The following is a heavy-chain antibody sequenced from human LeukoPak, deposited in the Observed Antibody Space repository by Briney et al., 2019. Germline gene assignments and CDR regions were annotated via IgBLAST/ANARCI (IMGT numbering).Heavy chain of an antibody. J-gene: IGHJ4*02. CDR3: ATDLKKGDSGCFDY. CDR2: INTNTGNP. Sequence: ASAKVSCKASGYTFTSSALNWVRQAPGQGLEWMGWINTNTGNPTYAQGFTGRFVFSLDTSVSTAYLHISSLEAEDTAIYYCATDLKKGDSGCFDYWGQGTLVTVSS. CDR1: GYTFTSSA. V-gene: IGHV7-4-1*02. D-gene: IGHD6-19*01.